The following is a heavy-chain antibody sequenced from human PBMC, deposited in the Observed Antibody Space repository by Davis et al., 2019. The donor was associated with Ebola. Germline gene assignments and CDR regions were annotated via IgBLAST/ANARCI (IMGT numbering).Heavy chain of an antibody. CDR2: LYHSGNT. D-gene: IGHD3-3*01. J-gene: IGHJ6*02. CDR3: AREGWSEALYYYYYGMDV. Sequence: SETLSLTCTVSGGSISSSSSYYWGWIRQPPGRGLEWIGSLYHSGNTYYNPSLKSRVTISVDTSKNQFSLKLSSVTAADTAVYYCAREGWSEALYYYYYGMDVWGQGTTVTVSS. CDR1: GGSISSSSSYY. V-gene: IGHV4-39*07.